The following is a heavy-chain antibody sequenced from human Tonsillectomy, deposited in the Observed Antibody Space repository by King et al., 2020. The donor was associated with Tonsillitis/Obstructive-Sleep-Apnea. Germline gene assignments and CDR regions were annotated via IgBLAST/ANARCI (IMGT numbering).Heavy chain of an antibody. CDR1: GYSFTTYW. CDR3: ASLIAARVY. Sequence: VQLVESGAEVKKPGESLKISCKASGYSFTTYWIGWVRQMPGKSLEWMGIIYPGYSDTRYTPSFQGQVTISADKSISTAYLQWDSLKASDTAMYYCASLIAARVYWGQGTLVTVSS. V-gene: IGHV5-51*01. D-gene: IGHD6-6*01. J-gene: IGHJ4*02. CDR2: IYPGYSDT.